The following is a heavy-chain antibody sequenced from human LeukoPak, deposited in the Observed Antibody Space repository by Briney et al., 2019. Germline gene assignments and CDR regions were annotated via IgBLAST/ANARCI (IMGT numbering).Heavy chain of an antibody. J-gene: IGHJ4*02. V-gene: IGHV1-46*01. Sequence: ASVKVSCKASGYTFTIYYIHWVRQAPGQGLEWMGIINPSGGSTSYAQKFQGRVTMTRDMSTSTVYMELSSLRSEDTAVYYCARYYDSSGYSSGADYYFDYWGQGTLVTVSS. D-gene: IGHD3-22*01. CDR2: INPSGGST. CDR1: GYTFTIYY. CDR3: ARYYDSSGYSSGADYYFDY.